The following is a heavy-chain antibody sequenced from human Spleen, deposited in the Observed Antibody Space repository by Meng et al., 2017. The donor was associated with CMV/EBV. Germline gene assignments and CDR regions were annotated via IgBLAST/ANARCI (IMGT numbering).Heavy chain of an antibody. D-gene: IGHD1-26*01. CDR2: IYYSGST. CDR1: GGSISSSRHY. V-gene: IGHV4-39*01. Sequence: QVQLQQWGAGLLKPSETLSLTCTVSGGSISSSRHYWGWIRQPPGKGLEWIGSIYYSGSTYYNPSLKSRITMSVDTSKNQFSLKLSSVTAADTAVYYCASGSPGAHDYWGQGTLVTVSS. J-gene: IGHJ4*02. CDR3: ASGSPGAHDY.